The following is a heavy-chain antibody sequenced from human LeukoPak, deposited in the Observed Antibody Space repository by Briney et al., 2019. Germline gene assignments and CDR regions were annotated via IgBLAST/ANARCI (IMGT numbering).Heavy chain of an antibody. D-gene: IGHD2-8*02. Sequence: GGSLRLSCAASGFTFSSYAMSWVRQAPGKGVVWDSFINSDGSRTDYADSVKGRFTISRDNAKNTLYLQMNSLRAEDTAVYYCAAYYKKYSDSTDSTGVWGQGTLVTVCS. CDR3: AAYYKKYSDSTDSTGV. V-gene: IGHV3-23*03. J-gene: IGHJ4*02. CDR2: INSDGSRT. CDR1: GFTFSSYA.